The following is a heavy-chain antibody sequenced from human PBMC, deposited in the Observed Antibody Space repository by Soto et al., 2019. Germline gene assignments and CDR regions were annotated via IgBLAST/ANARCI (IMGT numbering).Heavy chain of an antibody. J-gene: IGHJ3*02. Sequence: GGSLRLSCAASGFTFSNAWMSWVRQAPGKGLEWVGRIKSKTDGGTTDYAAPVKGRFTISRDDSKNTLYLQMNSLKTEDTAVYYCTGVGRLYYDILTGKGPDAFDIWGQGTMVTVSS. CDR2: IKSKTDGGTT. CDR3: TGVGRLYYDILTGKGPDAFDI. D-gene: IGHD3-9*01. V-gene: IGHV3-15*01. CDR1: GFTFSNAW.